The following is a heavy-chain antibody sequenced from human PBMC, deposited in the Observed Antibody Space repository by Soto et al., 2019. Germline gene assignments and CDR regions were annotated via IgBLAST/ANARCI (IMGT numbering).Heavy chain of an antibody. V-gene: IGHV1-18*01. CDR3: SRDAQKWLVAAFDI. D-gene: IGHD6-19*01. Sequence: QVQLVQSGAEVKEPGASVKVSCKASGYTFVSYGIIWVRQAPGQGLEWMGWISPYNGNTNYAQKFQGRVTMTTDTSTSTVYMKLRSLRSDDTAVYYCSRDAQKWLVAAFDIWGQGTMVAVSS. J-gene: IGHJ3*02. CDR2: ISPYNGNT. CDR1: GYTFVSYG.